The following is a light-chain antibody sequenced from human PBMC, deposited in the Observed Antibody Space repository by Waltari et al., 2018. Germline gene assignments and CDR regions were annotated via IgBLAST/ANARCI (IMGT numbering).Light chain of an antibody. CDR1: SSNIGNNY. J-gene: IGLJ7*01. CDR3: GTWDSSLSGAV. CDR2: ENT. Sequence: QSVLTQPPSVSAAPGQRVTISCSGGSSNIGNNYVSWYRQFPGTAPKLLIYENTGRPSAMPGRCPGAKSGTSATLDITGLQAGDEADYYCGTWDSSLSGAVFGGGTHLTVL. V-gene: IGLV1-51*02.